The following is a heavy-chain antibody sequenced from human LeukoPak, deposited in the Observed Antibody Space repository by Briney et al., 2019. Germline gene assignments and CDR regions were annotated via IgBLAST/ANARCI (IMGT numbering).Heavy chain of an antibody. CDR1: GFTFSNAW. Sequence: PGGSLRLSCAAYGFTFSNAWMSWVRQAPGKGLEWVGRIKSKTDGGTKAYAAPEKGRFTISRDDSKNTLYLQMNRLKTEDTAVYYCSTGPTRISMIRGVVITDYWGQGTLVTVSS. V-gene: IGHV3-15*01. CDR3: STGPTRISMIRGVVITDY. CDR2: IKSKTDGGTK. J-gene: IGHJ4*02. D-gene: IGHD3-10*01.